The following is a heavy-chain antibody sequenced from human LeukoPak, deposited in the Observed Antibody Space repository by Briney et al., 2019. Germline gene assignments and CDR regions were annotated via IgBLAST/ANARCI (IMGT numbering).Heavy chain of an antibody. V-gene: IGHV3-7*03. Sequence: GGSLRLSCAASGFAFSSYWMSWVRQAPGKGLEWVANIKQDESEKYYVGSVKGRFTISRDNAKNSLYLQMNSLRVEDTGIYYCALSSTARGGDDYWGQGTLVTVSS. CDR3: ALSSTARGGDDY. CDR2: IKQDESEK. J-gene: IGHJ4*02. CDR1: GFAFSSYW. D-gene: IGHD3-16*01.